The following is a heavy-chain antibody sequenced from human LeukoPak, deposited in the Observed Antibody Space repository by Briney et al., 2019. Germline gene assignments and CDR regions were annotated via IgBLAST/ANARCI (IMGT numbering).Heavy chain of an antibody. V-gene: IGHV3-23*01. J-gene: IGHJ4*02. CDR1: GFTFSSYA. CDR2: ISGSGGST. Sequence: GGSLRLSCAASGFTFSSYAMSWVRQAPGKGLEWGSAISGSGGSTYYADSVKGRFTISRDNSKNTLYLQMNSLRAEDTAVYYCAKAPRYRSSSGYYYGSGSLDYWGQGTLVTASS. CDR3: AKAPRYRSSSGYYYGSGSLDY. D-gene: IGHD3-10*01.